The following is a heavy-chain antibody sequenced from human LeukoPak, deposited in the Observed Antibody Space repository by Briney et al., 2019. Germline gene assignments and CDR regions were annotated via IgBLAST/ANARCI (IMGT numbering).Heavy chain of an antibody. CDR1: GFTFSSYW. D-gene: IGHD6-13*01. Sequence: GGSLRLSCAASGFTFSSYWMHWVRQAPGKGLVWVSRINSDGSSTSYADSVKGRFTISRDNAKNTLYLQMNSLRAEDTAVYYCARDSSTLAAAGAGFDYWGQGTLVTVSS. V-gene: IGHV3-74*01. CDR2: INSDGSST. CDR3: ARDSSTLAAAGAGFDY. J-gene: IGHJ4*02.